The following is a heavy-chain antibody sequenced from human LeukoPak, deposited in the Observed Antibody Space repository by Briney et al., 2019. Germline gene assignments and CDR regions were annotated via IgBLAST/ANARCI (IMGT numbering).Heavy chain of an antibody. CDR2: IFPGDSDT. CDR3: ARRDYGGTSAAFDI. CDR1: EYNFTTYW. J-gene: IGHJ3*02. D-gene: IGHD4-23*01. Sequence: GESLKISCKGSEYNFTTYWVAWVRHMPGKGLEWMWIIFPGDSDTRYRPSFQGQVTISADKSISTAYLQWSSLKASDTAMYYCARRDYGGTSAAFDIWGQGTMVTVSS. V-gene: IGHV5-51*01.